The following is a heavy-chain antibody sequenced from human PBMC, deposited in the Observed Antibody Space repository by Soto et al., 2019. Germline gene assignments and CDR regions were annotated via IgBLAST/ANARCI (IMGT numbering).Heavy chain of an antibody. D-gene: IGHD1-26*01. V-gene: IGHV3-64*01. CDR2: ISSNGGST. CDR3: AGDSVGATDS. J-gene: IGHJ4*02. Sequence: EVHLVESGGGLVQPGGSLRLSCAASGFTFSSYAFHWVRQAPGKGLEYVSAISSNGGSTYYANSVKGRFTISRDNSKNTLSLQMGSLRADDMAVYYGAGDSVGATDSWGKGTLVTFSS. CDR1: GFTFSSYA.